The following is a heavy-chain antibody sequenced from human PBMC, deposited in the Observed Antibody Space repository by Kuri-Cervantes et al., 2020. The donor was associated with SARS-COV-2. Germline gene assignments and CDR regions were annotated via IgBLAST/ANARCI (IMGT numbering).Heavy chain of an antibody. CDR2: SSSSSSYI. D-gene: IGHD6-13*01. Sequence: AGSLRLSCAASGFTFSSYWMSGVRQAPGRGLEWDSSSSSSSSYIYYAASVKGRFTISRDNAKNSLYLQMNSLRAEDTAVYYCARDEEYSSSCSYDVFGTNWFDPWGQGALVTVSS. CDR3: ARDEEYSSSCSYDVFGTNWFDP. V-gene: IGHV3-21*01. CDR1: GFTFSSYW. J-gene: IGHJ5*02.